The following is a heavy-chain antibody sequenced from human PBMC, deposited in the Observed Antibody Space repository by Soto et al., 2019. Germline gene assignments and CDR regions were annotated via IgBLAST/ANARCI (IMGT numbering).Heavy chain of an antibody. CDR3: ARAEYSGYDTHFDY. CDR2: IYYSGST. J-gene: IGHJ4*02. V-gene: IGHV4-59*01. CDR1: GGSISSYY. Sequence: PSETLSLTCTVSGGSISSYYWSWIRQPPGKGLEWIGYIYYSGSTNYNPSLKSRVTISVDTSKNQFSLKLSSVTAADTAVYYCARAEYSGYDTHFDYWGQGTLVTVSS. D-gene: IGHD5-12*01.